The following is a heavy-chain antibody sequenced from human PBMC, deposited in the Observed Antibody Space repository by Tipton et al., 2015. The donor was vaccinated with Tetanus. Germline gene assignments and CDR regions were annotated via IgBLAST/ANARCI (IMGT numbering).Heavy chain of an antibody. CDR2: IIPIFGTI. CDR3: VRPDRYCSGGSCYLALDS. Sequence: QLVQSGAEVKKPGSSVKVSCETSGGSFSTYVTSWVRQAPGQGLEWMGSIIPIFGTITYAQKFQDRVTMTADTSTGTVYMDLRSLRSDDTAVYYCVRPDRYCSGGSCYLALDSWGQGTLITISS. J-gene: IGHJ5*01. CDR1: GGSFSTYV. V-gene: IGHV1-69*06. D-gene: IGHD2-15*01.